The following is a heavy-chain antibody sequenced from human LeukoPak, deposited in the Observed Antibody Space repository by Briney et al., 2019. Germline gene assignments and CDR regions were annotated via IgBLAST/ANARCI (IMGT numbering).Heavy chain of an antibody. V-gene: IGHV1-18*01. CDR2: ISAYNGNT. Sequence: ASVKVSCKASGYTFTSYGISWVRQAPGQGLEWMGWISAYNGNTNYAQKLQGRVTMTTDTSTSTAYMELRSLRSDDTAVYYRAREYCGGDCYDAFDIWGQGTMVTVPS. J-gene: IGHJ3*02. CDR1: GYTFTSYG. D-gene: IGHD2-21*02. CDR3: AREYCGGDCYDAFDI.